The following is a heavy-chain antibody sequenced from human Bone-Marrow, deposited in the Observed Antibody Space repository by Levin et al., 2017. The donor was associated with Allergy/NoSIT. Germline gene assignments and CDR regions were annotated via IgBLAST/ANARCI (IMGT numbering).Heavy chain of an antibody. V-gene: IGHV4-4*07. CDR3: TRDHGSGYPYY. Sequence: GSLRLSCSVSGGSISNYYWSWIRQPAGKGLEWIGRIYTSGSTNYNPSLKSRVTMSVDTSKNQFSLNLRSVTAADTAVYYCTRDHGSGYPYYWGQGTLVTVSS. J-gene: IGHJ4*02. CDR1: GGSISNYY. CDR2: IYTSGST. D-gene: IGHD3-22*01.